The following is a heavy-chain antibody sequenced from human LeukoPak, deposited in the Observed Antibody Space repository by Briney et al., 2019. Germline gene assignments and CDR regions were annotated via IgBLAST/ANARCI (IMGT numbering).Heavy chain of an antibody. CDR2: ISASSSHI. CDR3: ARGRTYSSGHYYYYYMDV. CDR1: GFTFSSYS. V-gene: IGHV3-21*01. D-gene: IGHD6-19*01. J-gene: IGHJ6*03. Sequence: GGSLRLSCAASGFTFSSYSMNWVRQAPGKGLEWVSSISASSSHINYADSVKGRFTISRDNAKNSLYLQMSSLRVEDTAVFYCARGRTYSSGHYYYYYMDVWGKGTTVTISS.